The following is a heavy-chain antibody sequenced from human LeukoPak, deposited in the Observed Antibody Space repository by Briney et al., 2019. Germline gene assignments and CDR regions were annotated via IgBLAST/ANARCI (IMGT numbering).Heavy chain of an antibody. CDR1: GGSISSSSDY. J-gene: IGHJ4*02. CDR3: ARGTGGRPRGRPFDY. CDR2: IYYSGSP. Sequence: SETLSLTCTVSGGSISSSSDYWGWLRQPPGKGLEWIGNIYYSGSPNYNRSLKSRVTISVDTSKNKFSLKLSSVAAADTAFEYCARGTGGRPRGRPFDYWGQGTLVTVSS. V-gene: IGHV4-39*07. D-gene: IGHD6-6*01.